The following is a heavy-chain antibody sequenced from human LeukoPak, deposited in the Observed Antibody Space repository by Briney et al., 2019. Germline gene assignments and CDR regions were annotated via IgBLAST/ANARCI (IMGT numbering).Heavy chain of an antibody. J-gene: IGHJ4*02. CDR2: IYYSGST. D-gene: IGHD3-22*01. CDR3: ARASSGYYALLDY. V-gene: IGHV4-59*01. Sequence: PSATLSLTCTVSGGSISSYYWSWIRQPPGKGLEWIGYIYYSGSTNYNPSLKSRVTISVDTSKNQFSLKLSSVTAADTAVYYCARASSGYYALLDYWGQGTLVTVSS. CDR1: GGSISSYY.